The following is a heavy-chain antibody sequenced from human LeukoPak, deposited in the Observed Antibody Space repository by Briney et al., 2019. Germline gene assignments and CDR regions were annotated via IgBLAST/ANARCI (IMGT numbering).Heavy chain of an antibody. CDR3: ARVVLRYFDWLIDAFDI. J-gene: IGHJ3*02. D-gene: IGHD3-9*01. V-gene: IGHV4-38-2*02. CDR2: IYHSGSP. Sequence: SETLSLTCTVSGYSISSGYFWVWIRQPPGKGLEWIGSIYHSGSPYYSPSLKSRVTISVDTSKNQFSLKVTSVTAADTAVYYCARVVLRYFDWLIDAFDIWGQGTMVTVSS. CDR1: GYSISSGYF.